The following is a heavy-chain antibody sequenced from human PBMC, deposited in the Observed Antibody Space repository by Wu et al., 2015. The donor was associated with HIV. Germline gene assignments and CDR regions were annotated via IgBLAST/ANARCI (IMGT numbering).Heavy chain of an antibody. Sequence: QVQLVQSGAEVKKPGSSVKVSCKASGGTFSSYAISWVRQAPGQGLEWMGGIIPIFGTANYAQKFQGRVTITTDESTSTAYMELSSLRSEDTAVYYCASNSGMVRGPRGTYGMDVWGQGTTVTVSS. J-gene: IGHJ6*02. CDR1: GGTFSSYA. D-gene: IGHD3-10*01. V-gene: IGHV1-69*05. CDR3: ASNSGMVRGPRGTYGMDV. CDR2: IIPIFGTA.